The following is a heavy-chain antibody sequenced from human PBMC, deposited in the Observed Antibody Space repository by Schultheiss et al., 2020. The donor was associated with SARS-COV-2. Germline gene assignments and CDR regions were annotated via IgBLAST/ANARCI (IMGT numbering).Heavy chain of an antibody. Sequence: LSLTCAASGFTFSSYAMSWVRQAPGKGLEWVSAISGSGGSTYYADSVKGRFTISRDNSKNTLYLQMNSLRAEDTAVYYCAKVGDGYCSSTSCSHADAFDIWGQGTMVTVSS. D-gene: IGHD2-2*01. CDR2: ISGSGGST. CDR3: AKVGDGYCSSTSCSHADAFDI. J-gene: IGHJ3*02. CDR1: GFTFSSYA. V-gene: IGHV3-23*01.